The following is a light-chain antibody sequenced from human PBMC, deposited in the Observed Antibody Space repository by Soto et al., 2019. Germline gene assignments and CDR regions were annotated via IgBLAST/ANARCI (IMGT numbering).Light chain of an antibody. CDR2: EVS. V-gene: IGLV2-14*01. Sequence: QSVLTQPASVSGSPGQSITISCSGTSSDVGRYNYVSWYQQHPGTAPKLMIYEVSNRPSGVSNRFSGSKSGDTASLTSSGLQAEDEADYYCSSYTSTFTYVFGAGTKVTVL. CDR3: SSYTSTFTYV. CDR1: SSDVGRYNY. J-gene: IGLJ1*01.